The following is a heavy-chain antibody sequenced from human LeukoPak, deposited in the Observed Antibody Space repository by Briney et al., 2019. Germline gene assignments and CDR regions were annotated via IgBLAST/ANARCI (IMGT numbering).Heavy chain of an antibody. CDR1: GGSITSHS. CDR2: INHSGST. CDR3: LGEGLDAFDI. V-gene: IGHV4-34*01. D-gene: IGHD3-10*01. Sequence: SETLSLTCNVSGGSITSHSWNWIRQPPGKGLEWIGEINHSGSTNYNPSLKSRVTISVDTSKNQFSLKLSSVTAADTAVYYCLGEGLDAFDIWGQGTMVTVSS. J-gene: IGHJ3*02.